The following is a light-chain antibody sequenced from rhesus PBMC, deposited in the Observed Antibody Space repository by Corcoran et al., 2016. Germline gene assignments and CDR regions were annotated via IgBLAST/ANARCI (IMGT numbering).Light chain of an antibody. Sequence: SYDLTQPPSVSVAPGQTATITCGGDNIGAEHVNWYQQKSPQAPVLGIYADSKRPSGIPERVSGFDSGNSATLTISRVEAGDEAVYFCQIWDGGSNDFFGSGTRLSVL. CDR1: NIGAEH. CDR3: QIWDGGSNDF. V-gene: IGLV3-25*02. CDR2: ADS. J-gene: IGLJ1*01.